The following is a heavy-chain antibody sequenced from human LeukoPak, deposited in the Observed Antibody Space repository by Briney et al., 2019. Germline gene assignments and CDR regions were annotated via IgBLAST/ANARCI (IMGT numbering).Heavy chain of an antibody. Sequence: GASVKVSCKASGYTFTSYGISWVRQAPGQGLEWMGWISAYNGNTNYAQKLQGRVTMTTDTSTSTAYMELRSLRSDDTAVYYCARVPPPLGYCSSTSCPFDYWGQGTLVTVSS. D-gene: IGHD2-2*01. CDR2: ISAYNGNT. CDR3: ARVPPPLGYCSSTSCPFDY. J-gene: IGHJ4*02. V-gene: IGHV1-18*04. CDR1: GYTFTSYG.